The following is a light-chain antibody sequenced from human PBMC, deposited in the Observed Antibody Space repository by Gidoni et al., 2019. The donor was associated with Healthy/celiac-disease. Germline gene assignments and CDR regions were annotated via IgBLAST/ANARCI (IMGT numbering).Light chain of an antibody. V-gene: IGKV3-11*01. CDR3: QQRSNWLT. CDR1: QRVSSY. Sequence: EIVLTQSPATLSLSPGQRATLSCRASQRVSSYLACYQQKPGQATRLLIYDASNRATGIPARFSGSGSGTDFTLTSSSLEPEDFAVYYCQQRSNWLTFGGGTKVEIK. J-gene: IGKJ4*01. CDR2: DAS.